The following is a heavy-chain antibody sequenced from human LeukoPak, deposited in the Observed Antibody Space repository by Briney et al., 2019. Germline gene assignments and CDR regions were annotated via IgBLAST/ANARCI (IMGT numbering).Heavy chain of an antibody. CDR2: VTGNSGLI. CDR3: AKDRTPDGFYSIDY. Sequence: GGSLRLSCTASGFTFNTYAMNWVRQAPGKGLEWVSVVTGNSGLIDYADSVRGRFTISRDNARNTLYLQMTTLRAEDTAIYFCAKDRTPDGFYSIDYWGQGVLVTVSS. CDR1: GFTFNTYA. J-gene: IGHJ4*02. V-gene: IGHV3-23*01. D-gene: IGHD2-15*01.